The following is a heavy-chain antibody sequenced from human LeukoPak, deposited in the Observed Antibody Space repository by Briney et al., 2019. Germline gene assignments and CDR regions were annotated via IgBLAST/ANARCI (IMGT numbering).Heavy chain of an antibody. D-gene: IGHD3-22*01. J-gene: IGHJ4*02. CDR2: IDPSDSYT. CDR1: GYSFTSYW. Sequence: PGESLQISCQGSGYSFTSYWISWVRQMPGKGLEWMGRIDPSDSYTNYSPSFQGHVTISADKSISTAYLQWSSLKASDTAMYYCARRRGGYYDIGGDYWGQGTLVAVSS. V-gene: IGHV5-10-1*01. CDR3: ARRRGGYYDIGGDY.